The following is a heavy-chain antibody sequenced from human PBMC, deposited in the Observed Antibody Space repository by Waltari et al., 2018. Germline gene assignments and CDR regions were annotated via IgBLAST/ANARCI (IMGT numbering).Heavy chain of an antibody. CDR2: IWFDGSDK. J-gene: IGHJ4*02. D-gene: IGHD2-2*01. V-gene: IGHV3-33*08. CDR1: GFSFSSYG. CDR3: ARKTSALYVDY. Sequence: QVQLVESGGGVVQPGRSLRLSCAASGFSFSSYGMHWVRQAPGKGLEWVAVIWFDGSDKYYADAVKGRFTISRDNSKNTLYLQMNSLRAEDTAVYYCARKTSALYVDYWGQGALVTVSS.